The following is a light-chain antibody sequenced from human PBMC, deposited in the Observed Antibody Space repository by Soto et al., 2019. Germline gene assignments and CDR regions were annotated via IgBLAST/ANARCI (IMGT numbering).Light chain of an antibody. CDR1: QSIGSY. CDR2: DAS. J-gene: IGKJ2*03. V-gene: IGKV3-11*01. CDR3: QQRSSGSS. Sequence: EIVLTQSPATLALSPGERATLSCRASQSIGSYLAWYQQKPGRAPRLLIYDASNRASGLPARFSGSGSGTDFTLTISRLESEDFAVYYCQQRSSGSSFGQGPKLEI.